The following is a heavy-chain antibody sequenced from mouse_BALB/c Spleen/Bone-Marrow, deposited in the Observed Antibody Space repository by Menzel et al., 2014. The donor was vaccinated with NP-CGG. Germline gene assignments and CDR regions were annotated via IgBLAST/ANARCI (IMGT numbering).Heavy chain of an antibody. CDR1: GYAFTDYL. CDR2: INPGSGST. D-gene: IGHD2-3*01. CDR3: ARYDGYFDY. J-gene: IGHJ2*01. V-gene: IGHV1-54*01. Sequence: QLQLKQSGAELVRPGTSVKVSCKASGYAFTDYLMEWLKQRPGQGLEWIGVINPGSGSTNYNEKFKDKVTLTADKSSSTAYKQRSSLTSDDSAVYFCARYDGYFDYWDHGTILTVSS.